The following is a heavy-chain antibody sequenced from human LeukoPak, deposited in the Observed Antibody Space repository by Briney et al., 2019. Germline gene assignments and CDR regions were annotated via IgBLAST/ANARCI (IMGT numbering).Heavy chain of an antibody. V-gene: IGHV2-70*04. CDR1: GFSLSTSGMP. J-gene: IGHJ4*02. Sequence: SGPALVKPTQTLTLTCTFSGFSLSTSGMPVSWIRQPPGKALEWLARIDWDDDKFYSTSLKTRLTISKDTSKNQVVLTMTNMDPVDTATYYCARMTGTAMVYYFDYWGQGTLVTVSS. D-gene: IGHD5-18*01. CDR3: ARMTGTAMVYYFDY. CDR2: IDWDDDK.